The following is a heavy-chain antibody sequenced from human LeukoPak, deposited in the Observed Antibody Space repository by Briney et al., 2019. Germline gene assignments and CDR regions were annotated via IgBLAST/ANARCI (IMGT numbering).Heavy chain of an antibody. V-gene: IGHV3-23*01. Sequence: GGSLRLSCAASGFTVRDYHMSWIRQAPGKGPELVSAIVGSSTHHADSVKGRFTISRDNFKNTLNLQMNSLRAEDSAIYYCTRDEPGSSWFNWGQGTLVTVSS. CDR3: TRDEPGSSWFN. CDR1: GFTVRDYH. J-gene: IGHJ4*02. CDR2: IVGSST. D-gene: IGHD6-19*01.